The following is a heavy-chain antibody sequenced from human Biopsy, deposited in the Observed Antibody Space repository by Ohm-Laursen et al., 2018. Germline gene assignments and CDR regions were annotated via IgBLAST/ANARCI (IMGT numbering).Heavy chain of an antibody. CDR2: IFNSANT. D-gene: IGHD3-22*01. CDR1: GESFSGYY. J-gene: IGHJ3*01. CDR3: ARGDYFDSNGYFWFDP. Sequence: TLSLTCAVYGESFSGYYWTWIRQPPGKGLEWIGYIFNSANTYYNPSLKNLITIPGDTSKNQFSLKLNSVTAADTAVYYCARGDYFDSNGYFWFDPWGQGTMVTVSS. V-gene: IGHV4-34*09.